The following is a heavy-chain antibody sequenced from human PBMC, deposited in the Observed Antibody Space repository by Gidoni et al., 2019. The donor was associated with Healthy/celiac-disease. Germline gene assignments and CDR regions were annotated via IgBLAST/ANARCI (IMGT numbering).Heavy chain of an antibody. Sequence: QLQLQESGPGLVKPSETLSLTCTVSGGSISSSSYYWGWIRQPPGKGLEWIGSIYYSGSTYYNPSLKSRVTISVDTSKNQFSLKLSSVTAADTAVYYCARLRWLQLGYFDYWGQGTLVTVSS. CDR2: IYYSGST. CDR3: ARLRWLQLGYFDY. J-gene: IGHJ4*02. V-gene: IGHV4-39*01. CDR1: GGSISSSSYY. D-gene: IGHD5-12*01.